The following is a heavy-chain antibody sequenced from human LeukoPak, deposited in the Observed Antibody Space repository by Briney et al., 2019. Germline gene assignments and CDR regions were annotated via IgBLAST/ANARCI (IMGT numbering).Heavy chain of an antibody. CDR3: AKGGVGYYGSGSYYNPDY. V-gene: IGHV3-23*01. Sequence: GGSLRLSCAASGFTFSSYAMSWVRQAPGKGLEWVSAISGSGGSTYYADSVKGRFTISRDNSKNTLYLQMNSLRADDTAVYYCAKGGVGYYGSGSYYNPDYWGQGTLVTVSS. D-gene: IGHD3-10*01. J-gene: IGHJ4*02. CDR2: ISGSGGST. CDR1: GFTFSSYA.